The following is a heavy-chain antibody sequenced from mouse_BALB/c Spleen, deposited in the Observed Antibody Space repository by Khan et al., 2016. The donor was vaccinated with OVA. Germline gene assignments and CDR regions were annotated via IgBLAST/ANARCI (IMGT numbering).Heavy chain of an antibody. CDR3: ARQPYRRYNLMDY. CDR2: IWSDGST. CDR1: GFSLTNYG. J-gene: IGHJ4*01. V-gene: IGHV2-6-1*01. Sequence: VQLKESGPGLVAPSQSLSITCTISGFSLTNYGVHWVRQPPGKGLEWLVVIWSDGSTTYNSALKSRLTINKDNSKNQVFLEMNSLQTDDTATYFCARQPYRRYNLMDYWGQGTSVTVSS. D-gene: IGHD2-10*01.